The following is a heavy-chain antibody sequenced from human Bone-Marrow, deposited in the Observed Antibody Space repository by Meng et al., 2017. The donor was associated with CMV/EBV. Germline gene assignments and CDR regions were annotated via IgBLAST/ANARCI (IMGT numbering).Heavy chain of an antibody. CDR2: IRYDGSNK. J-gene: IGHJ4*02. CDR1: GFTFSSYG. Sequence: GGSLRLSCAPSGFTFSSYGMHWVRQAPGKGLKWVAFIRYDGSNKYYADSVKGRFTISRDNAKKSLYLQMNSLRPEDTAVYYCARVIAAADFFDYWGQGTLVTVSS. CDR3: ARVIAAADFFDY. V-gene: IGHV3-30*02. D-gene: IGHD6-13*01.